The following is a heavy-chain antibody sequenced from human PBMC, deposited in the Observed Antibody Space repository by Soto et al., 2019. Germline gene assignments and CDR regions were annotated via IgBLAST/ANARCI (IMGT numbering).Heavy chain of an antibody. CDR1: GYTFTGYD. CDR2: MNPNSGNT. CDR3: ARCRYCSGGSCSPQGFDP. J-gene: IGHJ5*02. V-gene: IGHV1-8*01. D-gene: IGHD2-15*01. Sequence: ASVKVSCKASGYTFTGYDINWVRQATGQGLEWMGWMNPNSGNTGYAQKFQGRVTMTRNTSISTAYMELSSLRSEDTAVYYCARCRYCSGGSCSPQGFDPWGQGTLVTVSS.